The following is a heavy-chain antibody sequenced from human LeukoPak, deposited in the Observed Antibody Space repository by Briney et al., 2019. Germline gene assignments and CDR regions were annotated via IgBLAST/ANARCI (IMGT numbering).Heavy chain of an antibody. J-gene: IGHJ5*02. V-gene: IGHV1-46*01. CDR3: ARGPTAEYWFDP. Sequence: ASVKVSCKASGYTFTNYYMHWVRQAPGQGLEWMGIINPSDGSISYAQNFQGRVTMARDTSTSAVYMELSSLRSEDTAVYHCARGPTAEYWFDPWGQGTLVTVSS. CDR1: GYTFTNYY. D-gene: IGHD1-14*01. CDR2: INPSDGSI.